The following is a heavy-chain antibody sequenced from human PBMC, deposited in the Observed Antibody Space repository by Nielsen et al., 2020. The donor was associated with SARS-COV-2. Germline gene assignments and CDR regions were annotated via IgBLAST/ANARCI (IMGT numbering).Heavy chain of an antibody. Sequence: GGSLRLSCKGSGYRFTSYWISWVRQMPGKGLEWMGRIDPSDSYTNYSPSFQGHVTISADKSISTAYPQWSSLKASDTAMYYCARHGLDNYYFDYWGQGTLVTVSS. CDR1: GYRFTSYW. CDR3: ARHGLDNYYFDY. V-gene: IGHV5-10-1*01. D-gene: IGHD1-20*01. CDR2: IDPSDSYT. J-gene: IGHJ4*02.